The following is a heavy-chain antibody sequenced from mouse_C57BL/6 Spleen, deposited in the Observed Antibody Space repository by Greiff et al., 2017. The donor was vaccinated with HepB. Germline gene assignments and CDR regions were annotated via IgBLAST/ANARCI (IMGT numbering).Heavy chain of an antibody. D-gene: IGHD3-3*01. V-gene: IGHV5-16*01. CDR3: ARYRDFPRYFDV. J-gene: IGHJ1*03. CDR1: GFTFSDYY. CDR2: INYDGSST. Sequence: EVQRVESEGGLVQPGSSMKLSCTASGFTFSDYYMAWVRQVPEKGLEWVANINYDGSSTYYLDSLKSRFIISRDNAKNILYLQMSSLKSEDTATYYCARYRDFPRYFDVWGTGTTVTVSS.